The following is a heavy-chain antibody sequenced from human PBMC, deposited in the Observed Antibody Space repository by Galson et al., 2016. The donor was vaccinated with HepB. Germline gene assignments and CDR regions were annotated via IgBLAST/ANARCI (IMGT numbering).Heavy chain of an antibody. V-gene: IGHV4-4*02. CDR1: GGSISSSNW. CDR3: ARNSGGSYLGWFDP. J-gene: IGHJ5*02. Sequence: LSLTCAVSGGSISSSNWWTWVRQPPGKGLEWIGEIYHSGTTHYNPSLESRVTISVDKSKNQFSLKLNSVTAADTAVYYCARNSGGSYLGWFDPWGRGTLVTVSS. D-gene: IGHD1-26*01. CDR2: IYHSGTT.